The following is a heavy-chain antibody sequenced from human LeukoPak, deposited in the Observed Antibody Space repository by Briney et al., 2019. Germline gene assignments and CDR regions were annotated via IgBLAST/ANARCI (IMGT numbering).Heavy chain of an antibody. J-gene: IGHJ6*02. D-gene: IGHD1-1*01. CDR2: IWYDGSNK. CDR3: ARDHDLGYGMDV. Sequence: AGGSLRLSCAASGFTFSSYGMHWVRQAPGKGLEWVAVIWYDGSNKYYADSVKGRFTISRDNSKNTLYLQMNSLRAEDTAVYYCARDHDLGYGMDVWGQGTTVTVSS. CDR1: GFTFSSYG. V-gene: IGHV3-33*01.